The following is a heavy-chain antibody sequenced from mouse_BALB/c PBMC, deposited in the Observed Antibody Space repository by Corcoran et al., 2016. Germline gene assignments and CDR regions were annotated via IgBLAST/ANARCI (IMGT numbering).Heavy chain of an antibody. V-gene: IGHV1S136*01. Sequence: EVQLQQSGPERVKTGASVTMSCKASGYTFTSYVMHWVKQKPGQGLEWIGYIYPYNDGTKYTEKFKGKATLTSDKSSSTAYMELSSLTSEDSAVYYCAREGPGGNPFDYWGQGTTLTVSS. CDR2: IYPYNDGT. CDR3: AREGPGGNPFDY. J-gene: IGHJ2*01. D-gene: IGHD2-1*01. CDR1: GYTFTSYV.